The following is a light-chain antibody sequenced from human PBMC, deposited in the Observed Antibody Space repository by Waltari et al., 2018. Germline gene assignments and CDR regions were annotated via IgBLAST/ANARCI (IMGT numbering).Light chain of an antibody. CDR3: QQYYDIPLT. Sequence: IQVTQSPSSLSASAGDRVPITCRASQVLDNWLAWYQKKPGKAPNLLIYGASVLESGVPSRFSGSGSGTDFTLTISSLQPEDVALYYCQQYYDIPLTFGGGTKVEIK. J-gene: IGKJ4*01. CDR1: QVLDNW. V-gene: IGKV1-NL1*01. CDR2: GAS.